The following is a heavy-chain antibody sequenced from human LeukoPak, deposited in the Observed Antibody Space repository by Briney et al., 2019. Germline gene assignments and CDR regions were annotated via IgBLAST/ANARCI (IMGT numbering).Heavy chain of an antibody. CDR1: GFTFSSYG. CDR3: ARSGVVVPAALYYYYYYMDV. Sequence: GGSLRLSCAASGFTFSSYGMHWVRQAPGKGLEWVAVISYDGSNKYYADSVKGRFTISRDNSKNTLYLQMNSLRAEDTAVYYCARSGVVVPAALYYYYYYMDVWGKGTTVTVSS. CDR2: ISYDGSNK. V-gene: IGHV3-30*03. D-gene: IGHD2-2*01. J-gene: IGHJ6*03.